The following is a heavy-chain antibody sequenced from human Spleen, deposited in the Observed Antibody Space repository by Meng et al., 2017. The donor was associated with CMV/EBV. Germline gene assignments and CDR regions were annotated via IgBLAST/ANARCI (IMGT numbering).Heavy chain of an antibody. J-gene: IGHJ4*02. Sequence: VQEVGSGVGVVQPGGSLMLSWEALGFTFGFYDVHWVRQAPGKGLGWVAVVHYDGGEKYCGNSVRGRFTISRDDPKSTVYMQMNSLRLEDTGVYYCAKDSGTTMSLGSFDYWGQGILVTVSS. V-gene: IGHV3-30*02. CDR2: VHYDGGEK. CDR1: GFTFGFYD. D-gene: IGHD3-10*02. CDR3: AKDSGTTMSLGSFDY.